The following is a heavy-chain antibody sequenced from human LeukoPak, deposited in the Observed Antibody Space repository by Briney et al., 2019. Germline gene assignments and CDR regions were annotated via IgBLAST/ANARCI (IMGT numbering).Heavy chain of an antibody. D-gene: IGHD3-9*01. CDR1: GGSISSYY. CDR2: IYTSGST. V-gene: IGHV4-4*07. Sequence: PSETLSLTCTVSGGSISSYYWSWIRQPAGKGLEWIGRIYTSGSTNYNPSLKSRVTMSVDTSKNQFSLKLSSVTAADTAVYYCARIPTLRYPRYFDLWGRGTLVTVSS. J-gene: IGHJ2*01. CDR3: ARIPTLRYPRYFDL.